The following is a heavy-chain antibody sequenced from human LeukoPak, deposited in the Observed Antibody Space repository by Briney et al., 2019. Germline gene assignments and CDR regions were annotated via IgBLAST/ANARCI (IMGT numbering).Heavy chain of an antibody. V-gene: IGHV4-39*07. CDR3: ARESLGSGSYFDY. CDR1: GGSISSSGFY. J-gene: IGHJ4*02. CDR2: IYYSGST. D-gene: IGHD3-10*01. Sequence: PETLSLTCTVSGGSISSSGFYWGWIRQPPGKGLEWVGSIYYSGSTYYNPSLKSRVTISVDTSKNQFSLKLSSVTAADTAVYYCARESLGSGSYFDYWGQGTLVTVSS.